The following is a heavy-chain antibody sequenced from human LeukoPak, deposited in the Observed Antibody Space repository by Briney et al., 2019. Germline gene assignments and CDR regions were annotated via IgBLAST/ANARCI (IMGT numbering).Heavy chain of an antibody. CDR3: ARQISVLAAAGRRFDP. CDR1: GGSISSYY. V-gene: IGHV4-59*08. CDR2: IYYSGST. J-gene: IGHJ5*02. D-gene: IGHD6-13*01. Sequence: SETLSLTCTVSGGSISSYYWSWIRQPPGKGLEWIGYIYYSGSTNYNPSLKSRVTISVDTSKNQFSLKLSSVTAADTAVYYCARQISVLAAAGRRFDPWGQGTLVTVSS.